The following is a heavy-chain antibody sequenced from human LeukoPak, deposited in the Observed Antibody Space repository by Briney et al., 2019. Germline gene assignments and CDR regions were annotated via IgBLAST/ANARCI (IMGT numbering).Heavy chain of an antibody. CDR2: INPNSGGT. D-gene: IGHD3-10*01. J-gene: IGHJ4*02. Sequence: ASVKVSCKASGYTFTGHYMHWVRQAPGQGLEWMGWINPNSGGTNYAQKSQGRVTMTRDTSISTAYVELSRLRSDDTAVYYCARASLGSGNYGRYFDDWGQGTLVTISS. CDR3: ARASLGSGNYGRYFDD. CDR1: GYTFTGHY. V-gene: IGHV1-2*02.